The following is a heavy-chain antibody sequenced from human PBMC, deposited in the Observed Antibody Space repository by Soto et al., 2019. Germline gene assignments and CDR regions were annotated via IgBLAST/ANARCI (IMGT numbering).Heavy chain of an antibody. CDR3: ARGGRFLEWLFLEGITNHYYCMDV. CDR1: GFTVSSNE. V-gene: IGHV3-66*01. CDR2: IYSGGST. D-gene: IGHD3-3*01. J-gene: IGHJ6*03. Sequence: GGFLRLSCAASGFTVSSNEMSWVRQAPGKGLEWVSVIYSGGSTYYADSVKGRFTISRDNSKNTLYLQMNSLRAEDTAVYYCARGGRFLEWLFLEGITNHYYCMDVWGKGTTVTVSS.